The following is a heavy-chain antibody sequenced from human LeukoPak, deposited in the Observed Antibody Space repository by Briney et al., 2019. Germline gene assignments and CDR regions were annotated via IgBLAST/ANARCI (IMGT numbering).Heavy chain of an antibody. CDR2: IYYSGST. CDR1: GGSISSYY. CDR3: VREQGSGYDLDY. V-gene: IGHV4-59*01. D-gene: IGHD5-12*01. Sequence: SETLSLTCTVSGGSISSYYWSWIRQPPGKGLEWIGYIYYSGSTNYNPSLKSRVTISVDTSKNQFSLKLSSVTAADTAVYYCVREQGSGYDLDYWGQGTLVTVSS. J-gene: IGHJ4*02.